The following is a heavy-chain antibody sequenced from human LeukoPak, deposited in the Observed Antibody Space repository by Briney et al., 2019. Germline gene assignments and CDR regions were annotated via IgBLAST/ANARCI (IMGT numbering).Heavy chain of an antibody. V-gene: IGHV3-74*01. J-gene: IGHJ4*02. CDR3: ARGAKWAYYFDY. D-gene: IGHD1-26*01. CDR1: AFTFNTYW. CDR2: INGDESST. Sequence: QAGGSLRLSCAASAFTFNTYWMHWVRHVPGGGLEWVSRINGDESSTNYADSVKGRFTISRDNAKDTLYLHMNSLTAEDTAVYYCARGAKWAYYFDYWGQGTLVTVSS.